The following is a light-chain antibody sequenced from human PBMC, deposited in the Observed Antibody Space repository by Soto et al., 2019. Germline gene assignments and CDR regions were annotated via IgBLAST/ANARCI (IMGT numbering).Light chain of an antibody. V-gene: IGKV2-28*01. J-gene: IGKJ1*01. CDR3: MQALHTPR. CDR2: LAS. Sequence: EIVGTQSPLSLPVTPGEPASISCRSSQRLLHSNGYVYLDWYLQKPGQSPQLLIYLASNRASGVPDRFSGSGSGTDFTLKISRVEAEDVGIYYCMQALHTPRFGQGTQVEIK. CDR1: QRLLHSNGYVY.